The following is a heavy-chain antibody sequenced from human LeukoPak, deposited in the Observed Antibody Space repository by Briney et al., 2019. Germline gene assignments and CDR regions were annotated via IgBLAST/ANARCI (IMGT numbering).Heavy chain of an antibody. D-gene: IGHD2-2*02. CDR1: GGSISSYY. V-gene: IGHV4-59*12. CDR3: ARKRYCSSTSCYTFVGYYYYMDV. J-gene: IGHJ6*03. Sequence: PSETLSLTCTVSGGSISSYYWRWIRQPPGKGLEWIGYIYYSGSTNYNPSLKSRVTISVDTSKNQFSLKLSSVTAADTAVYYCARKRYCSSTSCYTFVGYYYYMDVWGKGTTVTVSS. CDR2: IYYSGST.